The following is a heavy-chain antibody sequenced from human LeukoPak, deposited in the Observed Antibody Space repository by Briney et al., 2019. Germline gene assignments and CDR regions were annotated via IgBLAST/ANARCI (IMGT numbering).Heavy chain of an antibody. J-gene: IGHJ6*03. CDR3: ARDGSVFDGGNNYYYYYMDV. Sequence: ASVKVSCKASGYTFTSYYMHWVRQAPGQGLEWMGIINPSGGSTSYAQKFQGRVTMTRDTSTSTVYMELSSLRSEDTAVYYCARDGSVFDGGNNYYYYYMDVWGKGNHGHRLL. CDR2: INPSGGST. V-gene: IGHV1-46*01. D-gene: IGHD4-23*01. CDR1: GYTFTSYY.